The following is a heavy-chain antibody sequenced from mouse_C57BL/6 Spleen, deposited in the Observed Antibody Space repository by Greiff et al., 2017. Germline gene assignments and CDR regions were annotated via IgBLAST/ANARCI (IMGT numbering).Heavy chain of an antibody. D-gene: IGHD2-2*01. V-gene: IGHV5-9*01. CDR2: ISGGGGNT. Sequence: EVKLMESGGGLVKPGGSLKLSCAASGFTFSSYTMSWVRQTPEKRLEWVATISGGGGNTYYPDSVKGRFTISRDNAKNTLYLQMSSLRSEDTALYYCARHDYGYDWFAYWGQGTLVTVSA. CDR1: GFTFSSYT. J-gene: IGHJ3*01. CDR3: ARHDYGYDWFAY.